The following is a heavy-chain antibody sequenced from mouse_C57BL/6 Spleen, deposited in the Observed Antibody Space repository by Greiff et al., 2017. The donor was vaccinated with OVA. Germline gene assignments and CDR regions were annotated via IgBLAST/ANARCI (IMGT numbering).Heavy chain of an antibody. J-gene: IGHJ2*01. CDR3: ARHGGPYYFDY. V-gene: IGHV5-6*02. Sequence: EVKLVESGGDLVKPGGSLKLSCAASGFTFSSYGMSWVRQTPDKRLEWVATISSGGSYTYYPDSVKGRFTISRDNAKNTLYLQMSSLKSEDTAMYYCARHGGPYYFDYWGQGTTRTVSS. CDR1: GFTFSSYG. D-gene: IGHD3-3*01. CDR2: ISSGGSYT.